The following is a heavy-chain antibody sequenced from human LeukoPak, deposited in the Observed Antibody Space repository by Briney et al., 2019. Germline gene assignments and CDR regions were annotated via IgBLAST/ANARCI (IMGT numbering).Heavy chain of an antibody. Sequence: PSETLSLTCTVSGDSISTSNSYWGWIRQPPGKGLEWIGSIYYSGNTYYNASLKSRVTISVDTSKNQFSLKFTSVTAADTAVYYCARETMVRFDPWGQGTLVTVSS. CDR2: IYYSGNT. D-gene: IGHD3-10*01. J-gene: IGHJ5*02. CDR3: ARETMVRFDP. V-gene: IGHV4-39*02. CDR1: GDSISTSNSY.